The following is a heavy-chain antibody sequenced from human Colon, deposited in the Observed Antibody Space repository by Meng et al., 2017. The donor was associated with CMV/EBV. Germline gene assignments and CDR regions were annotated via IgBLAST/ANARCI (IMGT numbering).Heavy chain of an antibody. CDR3: VKDSSYWTFDF. V-gene: IGHV3-72*01. J-gene: IGHJ2*01. Sequence: AASGCNFDDHFMDWVRQDAGKGLEWVGRIKNRANSYITEYDASVQGRFTISRDASTNSLYLQMNSLKTEDTALYYCVKDSSYWTFDFWGRGTLVTVSS. D-gene: IGHD3-22*01. CDR2: IKNRANSYIT. CDR1: GCNFDDHF.